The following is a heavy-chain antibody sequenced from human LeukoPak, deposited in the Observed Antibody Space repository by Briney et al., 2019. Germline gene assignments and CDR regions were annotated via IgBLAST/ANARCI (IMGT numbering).Heavy chain of an antibody. D-gene: IGHD3-10*01. CDR3: ARDKVRGVIDD. Sequence: PGGSLRLSCAASGFTFDDYGMSWVRQAPGKGLELVSGIKWNGGSTGYTDSVKGRFTISRDNAKNSLYPQMNSLRAEDTALYYRARDKVRGVIDDWGQGTLVTVSS. CDR1: GFTFDDYG. J-gene: IGHJ4*02. V-gene: IGHV3-20*04. CDR2: IKWNGGST.